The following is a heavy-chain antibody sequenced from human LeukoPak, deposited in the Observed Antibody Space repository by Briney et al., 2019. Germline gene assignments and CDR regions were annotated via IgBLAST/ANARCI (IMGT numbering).Heavy chain of an antibody. D-gene: IGHD2-21*02. J-gene: IGHJ4*02. V-gene: IGHV3-23*01. Sequence: PGGSLRLSCAASGFTFSSSAMSWVRQAPGKGLEWVSAISGSGGSTYYAGSVKGRFTISRDNSKNTLYLQMNSLRAEDTAVYYCAKDNAPDCGGDCYWLQTFPYYFDYWGQGALVTVSS. CDR2: ISGSGGST. CDR3: AKDNAPDCGGDCYWLQTFPYYFDY. CDR1: GFTFSSSA.